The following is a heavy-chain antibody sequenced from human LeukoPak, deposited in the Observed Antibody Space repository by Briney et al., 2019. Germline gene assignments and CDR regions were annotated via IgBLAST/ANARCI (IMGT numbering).Heavy chain of an antibody. CDR2: ISDDGTYT. V-gene: IGHV3-74*03. Sequence: GGSLRLSCAASGFSFSRHWMHWVRQGPGKGLVWVSRISDDGTYTANVDSVEGRFSTSRDNVGNTLYLHMNGLRVEDTAMYYCASFGIAWGSAYWGQGTLVIVSS. CDR3: ASFGIAWGSAY. J-gene: IGHJ4*02. D-gene: IGHD7-27*01. CDR1: GFSFSRHW.